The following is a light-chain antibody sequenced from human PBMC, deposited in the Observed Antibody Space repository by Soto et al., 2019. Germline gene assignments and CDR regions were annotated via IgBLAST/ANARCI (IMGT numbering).Light chain of an antibody. V-gene: IGKV1-39*01. CDR3: QQSYSAPRT. CDR1: QRISSY. J-gene: IGKJ1*01. Sequence: DIQMTQSPSSLSASVGDRVTITCRASQRISSYLNWYQQKPGKAPKLLIYAASSLQSGVPSRFSSSGSGTDFTLNISSLQPEDFATYYCQQSYSAPRTFGQGTKVEIK. CDR2: AAS.